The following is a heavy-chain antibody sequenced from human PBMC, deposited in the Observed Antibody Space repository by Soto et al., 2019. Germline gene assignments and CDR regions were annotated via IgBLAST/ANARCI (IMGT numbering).Heavy chain of an antibody. D-gene: IGHD3-22*01. CDR2: ISSNGGST. CDR3: VKALAYYYDSSGYQSSDI. CDR1: GFTLSSYA. V-gene: IGHV3-64D*06. J-gene: IGHJ3*02. Sequence: GGSLRLSCSASGFTLSSYAMHWVRQAPGKGLEYVSAISSNGGSTYYADSVKGRFTISRDNSKNTLYLQMSSLRAEDTAVYYCVKALAYYYDSSGYQSSDIWGQGTMVTVSS.